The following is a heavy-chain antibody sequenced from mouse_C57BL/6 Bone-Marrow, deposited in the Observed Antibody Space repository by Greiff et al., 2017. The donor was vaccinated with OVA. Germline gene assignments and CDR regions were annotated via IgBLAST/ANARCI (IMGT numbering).Heavy chain of an antibody. J-gene: IGHJ1*03. Sequence: VQLVESGPGLVQPSQSLSITCTVSGFSLTSYGVHWVRQSPGKGLEWLGVIWSGGSTDYNAAFISRLSISKDNSKSQVFFKMNSLQADDTAIYYCASYYQGYFDVWGTGTTVTVSS. CDR2: IWSGGST. V-gene: IGHV2-2*01. CDR1: GFSLTSYG. CDR3: ASYYQGYFDV. D-gene: IGHD1-1*01.